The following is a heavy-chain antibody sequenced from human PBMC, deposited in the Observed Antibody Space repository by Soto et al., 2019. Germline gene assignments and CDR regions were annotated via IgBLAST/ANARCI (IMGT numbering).Heavy chain of an antibody. V-gene: IGHV1-18*01. D-gene: IGHD2-2*01. CDR1: GNTFTNFG. CDR2: ISPYTDDP. CDR3: ARVIPGAEAWFHP. Sequence: QGQLVQSGVEVKKPGASVKVSCTASGNTFTNFGVTWGRQAPGQGLEWMGWISPYTDDPSYAQKFQGRVTMTIDTATSTAYLDLRSLTSDDTAVYYCARVIPGAEAWFHPWGQGTLVTVSS. J-gene: IGHJ5*02.